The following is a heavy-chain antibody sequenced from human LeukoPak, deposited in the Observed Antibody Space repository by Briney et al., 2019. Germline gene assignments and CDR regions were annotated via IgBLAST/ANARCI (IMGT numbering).Heavy chain of an antibody. J-gene: IGHJ4*02. V-gene: IGHV3-23*01. CDR1: GFTFSGYA. CDR2: VSGSGGST. Sequence: PGGSLRLSCAASGFTFSGYAMSWVRQAPGKGLEWVSAVSGSGGSTYYADSVKGRFTISRDNPKNTLYLQMNSLRAEDTAVYYCASRGYSYAFDYWGQGTLVTVSS. D-gene: IGHD5-18*01. CDR3: ASRGYSYAFDY.